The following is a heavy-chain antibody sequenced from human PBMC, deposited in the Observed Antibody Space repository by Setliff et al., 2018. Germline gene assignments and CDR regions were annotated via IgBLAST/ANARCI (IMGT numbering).Heavy chain of an antibody. J-gene: IGHJ4*02. CDR2: IIPIFGTA. CDR3: ARATRRGYSYGSEGKEFDY. V-gene: IGHV1-69*05. Sequence: GASVKVSCKASGGTFSSYAISWVRQAPGQGLEWMGGIIPIFGTANYAQKFQGRVTITTDESTSTAYMELSSLRSEDAAVYYCARATRRGYSYGSEGKEFDYWGQGTLVTVSS. D-gene: IGHD5-18*01. CDR1: GGTFSSYA.